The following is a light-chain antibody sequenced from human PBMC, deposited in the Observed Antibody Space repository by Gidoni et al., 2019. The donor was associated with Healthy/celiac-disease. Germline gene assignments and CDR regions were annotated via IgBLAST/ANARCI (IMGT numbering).Light chain of an antibody. J-gene: IGKJ1*01. CDR3: QQRSNWPPWT. Sequence: IVLTQSPATLSLSPGERATLSCRASQSVSSYLAWYQQKPGQAPRLLISDASNRATGIPARFSGSGSGTDFTLTISSLEPEDFAVYYCQQRSNWPPWTFGQGTKVEIK. CDR1: QSVSSY. V-gene: IGKV3-11*01. CDR2: DAS.